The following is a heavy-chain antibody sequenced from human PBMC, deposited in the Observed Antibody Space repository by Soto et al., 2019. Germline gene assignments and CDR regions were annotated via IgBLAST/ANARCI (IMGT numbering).Heavy chain of an antibody. CDR1: GGSISSYY. J-gene: IGHJ6*03. V-gene: IGHV4-59*08. CDR2: IYYSGST. Sequence: SDTLSLTCTFSGGSISSYYWSWIRQPPGKGLEWIGYIYYSGSTNYNPSLKSRVTISVDTSKNQFSLKLSSVTAADTAVYYSARHEVRGDDTGPYYYYYYMDVWGKGTTVTVSS. D-gene: IGHD3-10*01. CDR3: ARHEVRGDDTGPYYYYYYMDV.